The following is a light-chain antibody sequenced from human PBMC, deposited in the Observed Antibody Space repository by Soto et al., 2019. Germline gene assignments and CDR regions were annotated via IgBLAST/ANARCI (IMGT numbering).Light chain of an antibody. V-gene: IGKV3-20*01. CDR1: QSVSTNY. CDR2: GAS. Sequence: ENVLTQSPGTLSLSPGERATLSCRASQSVSTNYLAWYQHKPGQAPRLLIYGASSRATGIPDRFSGSGSGTDFTLTISRLEPEDFAVYYCQQYGSAPYTFGQGTKLEIK. CDR3: QQYGSAPYT. J-gene: IGKJ2*01.